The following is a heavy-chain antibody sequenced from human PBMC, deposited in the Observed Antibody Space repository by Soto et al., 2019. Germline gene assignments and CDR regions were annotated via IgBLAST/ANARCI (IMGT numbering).Heavy chain of an antibody. V-gene: IGHV4-34*01. J-gene: IGHJ6*02. CDR2: INHSGST. D-gene: IGHD3-9*01. Sequence: QVQLQQWGAGLLKPSETLSLTCAVYGGSFSGYYWSWIRQPPGKGLEWIGEINHSGSTNYNPSLKSRVTIPVDTSKNQFSLKLSSVTAADTAVYYCARDRRAGGRLTGYDYYYYYYGMDVWGQGTTVTVSS. CDR3: ARDRRAGGRLTGYDYYYYYYGMDV. CDR1: GGSFSGYY.